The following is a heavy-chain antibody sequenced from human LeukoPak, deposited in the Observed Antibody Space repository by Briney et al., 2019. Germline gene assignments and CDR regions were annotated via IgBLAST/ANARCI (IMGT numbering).Heavy chain of an antibody. Sequence: SETLSLTCTVSGSSISSYYWSWIRQPPGKGLEWIGYIYYSGSTNYNPSLKSRVTISVDTSKNQFSLKLSSVTAADTAVYYCARHEVDAFDIWGQGTMVTVSS. CDR2: IYYSGST. V-gene: IGHV4-59*08. CDR3: ARHEVDAFDI. J-gene: IGHJ3*02. CDR1: GSSISSYY.